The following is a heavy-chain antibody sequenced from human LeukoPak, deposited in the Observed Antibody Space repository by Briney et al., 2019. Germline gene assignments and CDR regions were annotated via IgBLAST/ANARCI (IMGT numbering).Heavy chain of an antibody. CDR1: GYTFTSYD. CDR3: ARGHGGYSFYYMDV. CDR2: MNPNSGNT. D-gene: IGHD5-18*01. J-gene: IGHJ6*03. V-gene: IGHV1-8*01. Sequence: GASVTVSCKASGYTFTSYDINWVRQAPGQGLEWMGWMNPNSGNTGYAQKFQGRVTMTRNTSISTAYMELSSLRSEDTAVYYCARGHGGYSFYYMDVWGKGTTVTISS.